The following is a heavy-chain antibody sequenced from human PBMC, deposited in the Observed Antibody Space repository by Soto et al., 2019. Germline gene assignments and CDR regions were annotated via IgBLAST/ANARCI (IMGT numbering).Heavy chain of an antibody. J-gene: IGHJ6*02. CDR3: ARDGQGILWFGELLERYYYGMDV. V-gene: IGHV4-4*02. Sequence: SKTLSLTCAVSGGSISSSNWWSWVRQPPGKGLEWIGEIYHSGSTNYNPSLKSRVTISVDKSKNQFSLKLSSVTAADTAVYYCARDGQGILWFGELLERYYYGMDVWGQGTTVS. CDR1: GGSISSSNW. D-gene: IGHD3-10*01. CDR2: IYHSGST.